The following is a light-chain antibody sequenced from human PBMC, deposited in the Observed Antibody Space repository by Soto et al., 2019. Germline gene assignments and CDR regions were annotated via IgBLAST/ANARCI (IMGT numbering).Light chain of an antibody. V-gene: IGKV3-15*01. CDR3: QQYNTWSLIT. CDR1: QSIGSN. Sequence: EIVMTQSPATLSVSPGDTATLSCRASQSIGSNLGWYQQKPGQAPRLLIYGASTRATGISARFSGSGSGTEFSLTISSLQSEDLSVYYCQQYNTWSLITFGQGTRLEIK. CDR2: GAS. J-gene: IGKJ5*01.